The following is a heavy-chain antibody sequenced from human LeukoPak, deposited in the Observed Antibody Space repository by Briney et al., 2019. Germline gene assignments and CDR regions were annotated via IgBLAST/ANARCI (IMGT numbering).Heavy chain of an antibody. Sequence: PGGSLRLSCAASGFTFDDYGMSWVRQAPGKGLEWVSGINWNGGSTGYADSVKGRFTISRDNAKNSLYLQMNSLRAEDTALYYCARDRSVVWFGEFGYWGQGTLVTVSS. CDR1: GFTFDDYG. V-gene: IGHV3-20*04. CDR2: INWNGGST. J-gene: IGHJ4*02. CDR3: ARDRSVVWFGEFGY. D-gene: IGHD3-10*01.